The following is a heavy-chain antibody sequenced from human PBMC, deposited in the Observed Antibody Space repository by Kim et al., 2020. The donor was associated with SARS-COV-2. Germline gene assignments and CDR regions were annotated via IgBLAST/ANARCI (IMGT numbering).Heavy chain of an antibody. V-gene: IGHV4-30-4*01. CDR3: ARESPPDDYYGSGSYPDY. Sequence: SETLSLTCTVSGGSISSGDYYWSWIRQPQGKGLEWIGYIYYSGSTYYNPSLKSRVTISVDTSKNQFSLKLSSVTAADTAVYYCARESPPDDYYGSGSYPDYWGQGTLVTVSS. CDR1: GGSISSGDYY. CDR2: IYYSGST. D-gene: IGHD3-10*01. J-gene: IGHJ4*02.